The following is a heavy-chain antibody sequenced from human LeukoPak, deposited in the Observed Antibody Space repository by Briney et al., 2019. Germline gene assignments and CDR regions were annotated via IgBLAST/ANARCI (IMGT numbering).Heavy chain of an antibody. CDR1: GWSFSGYY. CDR3: AMNNWGLDY. V-gene: IGHV4-34*01. CDR2: INHSGST. Sequence: SETLSLTCAAYGWSFSGYYWSWIRQPPGKGLEWIGEINHSGSTDYNPSLNSRVTISVDTSKNQFSLKLSSVTAADTAVYYCAMNNWGLDYWGQGTLVTVSS. J-gene: IGHJ4*02. D-gene: IGHD7-27*01.